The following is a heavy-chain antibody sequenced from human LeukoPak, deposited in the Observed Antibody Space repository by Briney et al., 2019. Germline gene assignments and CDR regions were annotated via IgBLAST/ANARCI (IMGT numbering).Heavy chain of an antibody. CDR1: GFTFSSYW. J-gene: IGHJ6*02. D-gene: IGHD5-12*01. Sequence: GGSLRLSCAASGFTFSSYWMSWVRQAPGKGLEWVANIKQDGSEKYYVDSVKGRFTISRDNAKNSLYLQMNSLRAEDTAVYYCARCEGLRWIRWLYYYGMDVWGQGTMVTVSS. V-gene: IGHV3-7*01. CDR3: ARCEGLRWIRWLYYYGMDV. CDR2: IKQDGSEK.